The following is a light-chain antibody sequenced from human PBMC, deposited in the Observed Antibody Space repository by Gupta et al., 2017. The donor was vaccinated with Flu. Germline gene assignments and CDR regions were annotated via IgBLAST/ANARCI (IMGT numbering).Light chain of an antibody. J-gene: IGLJ2*01. CDR2: EVT. CDR1: SSDVGGYNY. Sequence: TLSCTGTSSDVGGYNYVSWYQQHPGKAPNLMIYEVTKRPSGGPDRFSGSKSGNTASLTVSGLQAEDEAAYYCSSFAGSNYLGVVFGGGTKLTVL. V-gene: IGLV2-8*01. CDR3: SSFAGSNYLGVV.